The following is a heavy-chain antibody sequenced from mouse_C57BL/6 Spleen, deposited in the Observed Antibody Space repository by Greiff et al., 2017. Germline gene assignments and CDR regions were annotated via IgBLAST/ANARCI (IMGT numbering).Heavy chain of an antibody. V-gene: IGHV7-3*01. CDR1: GFTFTDYY. J-gene: IGHJ4*01. D-gene: IGHD1-1*01. CDR3: ARSGSSSYYYAMDY. CDR2: IRNKANGYTT. Sequence: EVMLVESGGGLVQPGGSLSLSCAASGFTFTDYYMSWVRQPPGKALEWLGFIRNKANGYTTEYSASVKGRFTISRDNSQSILYLQMNALRAEDSATYYCARSGSSSYYYAMDYWGQGTSVTVSS.